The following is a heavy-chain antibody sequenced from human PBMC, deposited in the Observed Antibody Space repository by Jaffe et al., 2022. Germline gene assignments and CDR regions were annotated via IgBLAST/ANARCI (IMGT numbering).Heavy chain of an antibody. CDR2: IRYDGSNK. J-gene: IGHJ5*02. V-gene: IGHV3-30*02. CDR3: AKDLWVDYGDTGRPAKYNWFDP. CDR1: GFTFSSYG. Sequence: QVQLVESGGGVVQPGGSLRLSCAASGFTFSSYGMHWVRQAPGKGLEWVAFIRYDGSNKYYADSVKGRFTISRDNSKNTLYLQMNSLRAEDTAVYYCAKDLWVDYGDTGRPAKYNWFDPWGQGTLVTVSS. D-gene: IGHD4-17*01.